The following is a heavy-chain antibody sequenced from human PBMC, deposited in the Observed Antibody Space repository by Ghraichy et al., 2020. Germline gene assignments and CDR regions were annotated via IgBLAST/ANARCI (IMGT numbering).Heavy chain of an antibody. CDR3: AREDTAMNAFDI. J-gene: IGHJ3*02. CDR2: IGTAGDT. Sequence: GGSLRLSCAASGFTFSSYDMHWVRQATGKGLEWVSAIGTAGDTYYPGSVKGRFTISRENAKNSLYLQMNSLRAGDTAVYYCAREDTAMNAFDIWGQGTMVTVSS. CDR1: GFTFSSYD. D-gene: IGHD5-18*01. V-gene: IGHV3-13*01.